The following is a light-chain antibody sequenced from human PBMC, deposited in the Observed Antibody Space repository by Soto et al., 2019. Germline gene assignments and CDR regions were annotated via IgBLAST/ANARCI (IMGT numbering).Light chain of an antibody. J-gene: IGKJ1*01. CDR3: QQYSSTFWT. Sequence: EIVLTQSPGTLYLSPGERTTLSCRASQSISSSYLAWYQQKPGQAPRLLVYGASSRATGIPDRFSGSGSGTDFTLTISRLEHEDFALYYCQQYSSTFWTLGQGTKVEIK. CDR2: GAS. CDR1: QSISSSY. V-gene: IGKV3-20*01.